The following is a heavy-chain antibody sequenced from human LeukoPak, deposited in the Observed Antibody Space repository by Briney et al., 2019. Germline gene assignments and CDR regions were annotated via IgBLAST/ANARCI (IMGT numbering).Heavy chain of an antibody. CDR1: GYSISSGFY. D-gene: IGHD6-13*01. Sequence: SETLSLTCTVSGYSISSGFYWGWIRQPPGKGLEWIGEINHSGSTNYNPSLRSRVTISVDTSKNQFSLKLSSVTAADTAVYYCAREGSAAAAYYFDYWGQGTLVTVSS. V-gene: IGHV4-38-2*02. CDR3: AREGSAAAAYYFDY. CDR2: INHSGST. J-gene: IGHJ4*02.